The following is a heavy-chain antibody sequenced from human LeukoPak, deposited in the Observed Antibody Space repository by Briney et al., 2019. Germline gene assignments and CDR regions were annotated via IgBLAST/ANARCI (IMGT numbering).Heavy chain of an antibody. V-gene: IGHV3-7*04. Sequence: PGGSLRLSCAASGFTFSNYWMGWVRQAPGKGLEWVALIKSDGSEKYYVDSVKGRFTISRDNAKNYLYLPMNSLRAEDTAIYYCARNSRYSLYIWGQGTMVTVSS. CDR1: GFTFSNYW. D-gene: IGHD4-11*01. CDR2: IKSDGSEK. J-gene: IGHJ3*02. CDR3: ARNSRYSLYI.